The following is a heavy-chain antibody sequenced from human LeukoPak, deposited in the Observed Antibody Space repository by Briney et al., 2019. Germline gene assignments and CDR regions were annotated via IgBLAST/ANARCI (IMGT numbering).Heavy chain of an antibody. CDR1: GGSFSDSY. D-gene: IGHD2-2*02. CDR2: INHSGST. CDR3: ARGSRYCSSIGCYKYYYAMDV. Sequence: PSETLSLTCAVYGGSFSDSYWSWIRQPPGKGLEWIGEINHSGSTNFKSSLKSRVTISVDTPKNQFSLKLSSVTAADTAVYFCARGSRYCSSIGCYKYYYAMDVWGQGTTVTVSS. V-gene: IGHV4-34*01. J-gene: IGHJ6*02.